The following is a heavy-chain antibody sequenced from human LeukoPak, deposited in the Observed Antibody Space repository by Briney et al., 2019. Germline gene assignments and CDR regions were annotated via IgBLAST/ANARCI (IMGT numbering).Heavy chain of an antibody. Sequence: GASVKVSCKASGYIFITHYIHWVRQAPGQGLEWVGWIDPDTGGTNYAQKFQGRVTLTRDTSISTAYMELSRLRSDDTAVYYCARDSEDSPSNDRKWVRVRGPYDGMDVWGQGTTVTVSS. CDR1: GYIFITHY. CDR2: IDPDTGGT. J-gene: IGHJ6*02. CDR3: ARDSEDSPSNDRKWVRVRGPYDGMDV. V-gene: IGHV1-2*02. D-gene: IGHD3-10*01.